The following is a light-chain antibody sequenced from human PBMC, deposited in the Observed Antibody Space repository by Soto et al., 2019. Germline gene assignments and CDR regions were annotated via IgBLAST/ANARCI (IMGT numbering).Light chain of an antibody. CDR2: NAS. V-gene: IGKV1-5*03. J-gene: IGKJ4*01. Sequence: DIQMTQSPSTLSASAGDRVTITCRASQSISIWLAWYQQKPGKAPKLLIYNASSLESGVPARFSGSGSGTEFTLTISSLQPDDFATYYCQQYNSYALTFGGGTKVEIK. CDR3: QQYNSYALT. CDR1: QSISIW.